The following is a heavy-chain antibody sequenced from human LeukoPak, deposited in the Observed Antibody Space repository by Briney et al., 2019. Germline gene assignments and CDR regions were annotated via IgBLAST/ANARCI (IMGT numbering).Heavy chain of an antibody. CDR1: GFTFNSYA. J-gene: IGHJ4*02. D-gene: IGHD6-13*01. Sequence: PGGSLRLSCAASGFTFNSYAMSWVRQAPGKGLEWVSTISTGGGSTYYADSVKGRFTISRDNSKNTVYLQMNSLRAEDTAVYYCAKGAPSGSTWYYWGQGTLVTVSS. CDR2: ISTGGGST. CDR3: AKGAPSGSTWYY. V-gene: IGHV3-23*01.